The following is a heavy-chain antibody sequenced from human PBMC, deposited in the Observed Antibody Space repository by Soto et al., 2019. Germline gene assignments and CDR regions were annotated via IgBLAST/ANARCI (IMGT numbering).Heavy chain of an antibody. Sequence: VQLLDFGGGLVQPGGSLRLSCAASGFTFSNYAMTWVRQGPGKGLEWVSGISGSGGRSYYADSVKGRFTISRDNSNSTLYLQMNSLRAEDTAVYYCAKAYFVWSSEQPYYFDYWGQGTLVTVSS. CDR3: AKAYFVWSSEQPYYFDY. J-gene: IGHJ4*02. CDR1: GFTFSNYA. V-gene: IGHV3-23*01. CDR2: ISGSGGRS. D-gene: IGHD3-16*01.